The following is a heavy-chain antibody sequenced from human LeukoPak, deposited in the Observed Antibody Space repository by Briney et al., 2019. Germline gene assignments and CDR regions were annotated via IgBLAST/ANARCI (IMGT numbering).Heavy chain of an antibody. Sequence: PSETLSLTCTVSGGSISSSSYYWGWIRQPPGKGLEWIGSIYYSGSTYYNPSLKSRVTISVDTSKNQFSLKLSSVTAADTAVYYCARGSVVVPAAILIVSYNWFDPWGQGTLVTVSS. D-gene: IGHD2-2*01. J-gene: IGHJ5*02. CDR3: ARGSVVVPAAILIVSYNWFDP. CDR2: IYYSGST. CDR1: GGSISSSSYY. V-gene: IGHV4-39*01.